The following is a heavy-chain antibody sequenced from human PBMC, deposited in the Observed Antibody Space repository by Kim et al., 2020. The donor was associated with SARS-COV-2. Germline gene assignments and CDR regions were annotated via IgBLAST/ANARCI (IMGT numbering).Heavy chain of an antibody. CDR3: ARALKPGIAAAGAFDI. Sequence: DSLKGRFTISSANAKNSLYLPMNSLKAEDTAVYYCARALKPGIAAAGAFDIWGQGTMVTVSS. V-gene: IGHV3-21*04. D-gene: IGHD6-13*01. J-gene: IGHJ3*02.